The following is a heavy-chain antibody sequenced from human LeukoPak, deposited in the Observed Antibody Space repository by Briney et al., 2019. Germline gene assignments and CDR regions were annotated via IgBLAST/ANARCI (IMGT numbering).Heavy chain of an antibody. V-gene: IGHV1-2*02. J-gene: IGHJ3*02. CDR1: GYTFTGYY. CDR2: INPNSGGT. D-gene: IGHD3-22*01. CDR3: ARGSHYYDSRDDAFDI. Sequence: VASVKVSCKASGYTFTGYYMHWVRQAPGQGLEWMGWINPNSGGTNYAQKFQGRVTMTRNTSISTAYMELSSLRSEDTAVYYCARGSHYYDSRDDAFDIWGQGTMVTVSS.